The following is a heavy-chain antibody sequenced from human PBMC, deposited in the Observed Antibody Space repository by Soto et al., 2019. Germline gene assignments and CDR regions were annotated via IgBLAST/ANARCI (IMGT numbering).Heavy chain of an antibody. CDR1: GFSFSTYD. CDR3: ARAYSRRLPRRAAYYYAMEV. Sequence: GGSLRLSCAASGFSFSTYDMHCVRQVSGKGLEWVSAIGSADDPYYLGSVKGRCTSSRENAKNSLYLQMNSLRAGDTAVYYCARAYSRRLPRRAAYYYAMEVSGLANTVTVSS. J-gene: IGHJ6*02. CDR2: IGSADDP. D-gene: IGHD2-15*01. V-gene: IGHV3-13*05.